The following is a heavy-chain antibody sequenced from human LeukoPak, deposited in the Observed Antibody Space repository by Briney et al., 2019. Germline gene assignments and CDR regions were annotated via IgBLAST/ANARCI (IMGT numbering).Heavy chain of an antibody. Sequence: PSETLSLTCTVSGGSISTYYWTWIRQSAGKGLEWSGRIYTDGSTSYNPSLRSRVTISVDNSKNQFSLKLSSVTAADTAVYYCARPYRVGGSFPFDIWGQGTMVTVSS. CDR2: IYTDGST. CDR1: GGSISTYY. V-gene: IGHV4-4*07. CDR3: ARPYRVGGSFPFDI. D-gene: IGHD3-16*02. J-gene: IGHJ3*02.